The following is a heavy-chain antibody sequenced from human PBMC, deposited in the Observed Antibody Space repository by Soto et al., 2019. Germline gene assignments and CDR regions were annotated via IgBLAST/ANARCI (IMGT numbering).Heavy chain of an antibody. Sequence: GGSLRLSCAASGFTFSSYWMHWVRQAPGKGLVWVSRIYSDGSGTTYADSVKSRFTISRDNAKSMLYLQMNSLRVEDTAVYYCATLNSFGADYWGQGTLVTVSS. J-gene: IGHJ4*02. V-gene: IGHV3-74*01. CDR2: IYSDGSGT. CDR3: ATLNSFGADY. CDR1: GFTFSSYW. D-gene: IGHD5-18*01.